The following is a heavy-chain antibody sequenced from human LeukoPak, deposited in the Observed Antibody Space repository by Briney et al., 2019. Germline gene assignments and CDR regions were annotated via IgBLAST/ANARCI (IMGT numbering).Heavy chain of an antibody. Sequence: PGGSLRLSCAASGFTFSSYAMRWVRQAPGKGLEWVSSISGSGGSTYYADSVKGRFTISRDNSKNTLYLQMNNVRVEDTAVYFCARYHTALNYWGQGTLVTASS. CDR3: ARYHTALNY. CDR2: ISGSGGST. D-gene: IGHD5-18*01. V-gene: IGHV3-23*01. CDR1: GFTFSSYA. J-gene: IGHJ4*02.